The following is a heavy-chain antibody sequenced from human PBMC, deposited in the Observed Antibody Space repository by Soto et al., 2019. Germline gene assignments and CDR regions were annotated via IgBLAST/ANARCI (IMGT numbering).Heavy chain of an antibody. CDR1: GFTFSSYG. CDR3: AKECTGIAAGGRVVNYYYYMDV. CDR2: ISYDGSNK. V-gene: IGHV3-30*18. J-gene: IGHJ6*03. Sequence: GGSLRLSCAASGFTFSSYGMHWVRQAPGKGLEWVAVISYDGSNKYYADSVKGRFTISRDNSKNTLYLQMNSLRAEDTAVYYCAKECTGIAAGGRVVNYYYYMDVWGKGTTVTVSS. D-gene: IGHD6-13*01.